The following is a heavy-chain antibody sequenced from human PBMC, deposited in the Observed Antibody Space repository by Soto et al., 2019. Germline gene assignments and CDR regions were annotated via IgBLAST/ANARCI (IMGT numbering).Heavy chain of an antibody. Sequence: EVQLVESGGGLVQPGGSLRLSCAASGFTFSSSWMHWVRKAPGKGLVWVSRIDSDGSSTSYADSVKGRFTISRDNAKNTRFLQRNSLSAEDTAVYYCARGPYCSGGSCYSGGHWCDPWGQGTLVTVSS. V-gene: IGHV3-74*01. CDR3: ARGPYCSGGSCYSGGHWCDP. J-gene: IGHJ5*02. CDR2: IDSDGSST. D-gene: IGHD2-15*01. CDR1: GFTFSSSW.